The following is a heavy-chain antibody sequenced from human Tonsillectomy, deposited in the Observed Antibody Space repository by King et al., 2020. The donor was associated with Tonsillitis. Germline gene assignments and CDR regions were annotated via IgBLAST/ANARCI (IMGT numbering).Heavy chain of an antibody. V-gene: IGHV4-4*07. CDR2: VHGSGST. Sequence: QLQESGPGLVKPSETLSLTCSVSGWSISNYYWTWIRPPAGKELEWIGRVHGSGSTRYNPSLQSRITMSADTSKNQISLTLTSVTAADTAVYYCAGSSILAMDFNYFDAWGQGIQVTVSP. CDR3: AGSSILAMDFNYFDA. J-gene: IGHJ5*02. D-gene: IGHD3-3*01. CDR1: GWSISNYY.